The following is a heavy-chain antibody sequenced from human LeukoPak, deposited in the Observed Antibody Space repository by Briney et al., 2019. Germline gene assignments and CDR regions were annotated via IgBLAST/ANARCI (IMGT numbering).Heavy chain of an antibody. CDR3: ARGFGLRGEDY. Sequence: SETLSLTCSVSGGSISSGGYYWSWIRQHPGKGLEWIGYIYYSGSTYYNPSLKSRVTISVDTSKNQFSLKLSSVTAADTAVYYCARGFGLRGEDYWGQGTLVTVSS. CDR2: IYYSGST. V-gene: IGHV4-31*03. CDR1: GGSISSGGYY. D-gene: IGHD3-10*01. J-gene: IGHJ4*02.